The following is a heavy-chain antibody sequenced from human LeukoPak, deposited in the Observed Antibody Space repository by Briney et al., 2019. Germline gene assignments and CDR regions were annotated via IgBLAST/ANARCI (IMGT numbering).Heavy chain of an antibody. CDR1: GFTFSRYE. Sequence: GGSLRLSCAASGFTFSRYEVNWVPRAPGKGREGVSYISSRGRTIQYTDSVKGRFTIPRDNAKNSLYLQMNSLRAEDTAVYYCARDRPIVVVPPADDAFDIWGQGTMVTVSS. D-gene: IGHD2-2*01. V-gene: IGHV3-48*03. CDR3: ARDRPIVVVPPADDAFDI. J-gene: IGHJ3*02. CDR2: ISSRGRTI.